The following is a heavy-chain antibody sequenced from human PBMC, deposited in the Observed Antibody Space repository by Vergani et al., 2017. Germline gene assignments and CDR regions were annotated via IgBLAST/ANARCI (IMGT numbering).Heavy chain of an antibody. D-gene: IGHD2-8*02. CDR3: ARDGGVGLYY. Sequence: EVQLVESGGGLVKPGGSLRLSCAASGFTFSSYSMNWVREAPGKGLEWVSSISSSRSYIYYADSVKGRFTISRDNAKNSLYLQMNSLRAEDTAVYYCARDGGVGLYYWGQGTLVTVSS. CDR2: ISSSRSYI. V-gene: IGHV3-21*01. CDR1: GFTFSSYS. J-gene: IGHJ4*02.